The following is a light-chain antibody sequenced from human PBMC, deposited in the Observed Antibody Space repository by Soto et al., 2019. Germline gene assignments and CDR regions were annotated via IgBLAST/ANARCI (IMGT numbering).Light chain of an antibody. J-gene: IGKJ4*01. CDR2: SAS. V-gene: IGKV3-15*01. CDR1: QSLRSN. Sequence: ERVMMQSLVPLSVSPGETVILSCRASQSLRSNLAWYKQKPGQTPRLLIYSASIRAAATPARFSGSGSGTDFTLTIRRLEPEDFALYYCQLSTIRLFSSAGGTMV. CDR3: QLSTIRLFS.